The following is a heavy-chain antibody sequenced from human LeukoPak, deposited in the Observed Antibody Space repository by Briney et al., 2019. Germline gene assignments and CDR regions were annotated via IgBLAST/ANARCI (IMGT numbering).Heavy chain of an antibody. CDR2: INHSGST. CDR3: ARGRPYLLVALPNDAFDI. D-gene: IGHD2-21*01. CDR1: GGSFSGYY. V-gene: IGHV4-34*01. Sequence: SETLSLTCAVYGGSFSGYYWSWIRQPPGKGLEWIGEINHSGSTNYNPSLKSRVTISVDTSKNQFSLKLSSVTAADTAVYYCARGRPYLLVALPNDAFDIWGQGTMVTVSS. J-gene: IGHJ3*02.